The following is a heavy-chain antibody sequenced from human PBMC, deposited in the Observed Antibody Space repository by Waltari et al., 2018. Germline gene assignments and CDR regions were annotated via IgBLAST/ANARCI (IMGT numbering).Heavy chain of an antibody. CDR2: TKNRRNYYTT. CDR3: ARWDSGSCGD. CDR1: GFAFTDPY. V-gene: IGHV3-72*01. Sequence: EVHLVESGGGLFQPGGSLRLSCAPSGFAFTDPYIDWVRQAPGKGLEWVGRTKNRRNYYTTEYAASVRGRFTILRDDSRNSVYLQMNSLKPEDTAVYYCARWDSGSCGDWGQGTLVTVSS. J-gene: IGHJ4*02. D-gene: IGHD1-26*01.